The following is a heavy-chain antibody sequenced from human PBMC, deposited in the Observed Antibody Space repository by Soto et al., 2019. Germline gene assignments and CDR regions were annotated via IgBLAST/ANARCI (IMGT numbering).Heavy chain of an antibody. Sequence: EVQLVESGGGLVQPGGSLRLSCAASGFTFSSYSMNWVRQAPGKGLEWVSYISSSSSTIYYADSVKGRFTISRDNAKNSLYLQMNSLRDEDTAVYYCARGADYDSSGIRLNWFDPWGQGTLVTVCS. V-gene: IGHV3-48*02. J-gene: IGHJ5*02. CDR3: ARGADYDSSGIRLNWFDP. CDR1: GFTFSSYS. D-gene: IGHD3-22*01. CDR2: ISSSSSTI.